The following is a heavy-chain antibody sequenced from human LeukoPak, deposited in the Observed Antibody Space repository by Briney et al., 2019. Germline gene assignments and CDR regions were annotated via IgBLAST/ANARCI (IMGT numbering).Heavy chain of an antibody. Sequence: SETLSLTCTVYGGSFSGYYWSWIRQPPGKGLEWIGEINHSGSTNYNPSLKSRVTISVDTSKNQFSLKLSSVTAADTAVYYCARQMAYYYVYWGQGTLVTVSS. J-gene: IGHJ4*02. D-gene: IGHD3-22*01. CDR2: INHSGST. V-gene: IGHV4-34*01. CDR3: ARQMAYYYVY. CDR1: GGSFSGYY.